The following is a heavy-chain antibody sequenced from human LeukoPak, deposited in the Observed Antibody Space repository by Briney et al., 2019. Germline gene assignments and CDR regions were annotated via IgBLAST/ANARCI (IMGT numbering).Heavy chain of an antibody. CDR1: GGSLSSSSYY. CDR2: IYYSGST. Sequence: PSETLSLTCTVSGGSLSSSSYYWGWIRQPPGKGLEWIGSIYYSGSTYYNPSLKSRVTISVDTSKNQFSLQLNSVTPEDTAVYFCASTGYSSTWSAVFDIWGQGTMVTVSS. J-gene: IGHJ3*02. V-gene: IGHV4-39*01. D-gene: IGHD6-13*01. CDR3: ASTGYSSTWSAVFDI.